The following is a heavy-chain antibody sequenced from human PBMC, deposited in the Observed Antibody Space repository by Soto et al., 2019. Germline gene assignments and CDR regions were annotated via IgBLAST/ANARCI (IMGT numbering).Heavy chain of an antibody. CDR1: GFTFSSYW. CDR2: INSDGSST. D-gene: IGHD4-17*01. V-gene: IGHV3-74*01. CDR3: ARGPSTVTMDYYYGMDV. J-gene: IGHJ6*02. Sequence: PGGSLRLSXAASGFTFSSYWMHWVRQAPGKGLVWVSRINSDGSSTSYADSVKGRFTISRDNAKNTLYLQMNSLRAEDTAVYYCARGPSTVTMDYYYGMDVWGQGTTVTVSS.